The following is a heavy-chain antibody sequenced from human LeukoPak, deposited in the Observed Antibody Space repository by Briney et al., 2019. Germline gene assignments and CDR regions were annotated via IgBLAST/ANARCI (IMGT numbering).Heavy chain of an antibody. D-gene: IGHD2-2*01. CDR2: INPNSGVT. Sequence: ASVKVSCKASGYTFTSYDINWARQAPGQGLEWMGWINPNSGVTNYAQKFQGRVTMTRDTSISTAYMELSRLRSDDTAVYYCARDTPEDYYYMDVWGKGTTVTVSS. CDR3: ARDTPEDYYYMDV. V-gene: IGHV1-2*02. CDR1: GYTFTSYD. J-gene: IGHJ6*03.